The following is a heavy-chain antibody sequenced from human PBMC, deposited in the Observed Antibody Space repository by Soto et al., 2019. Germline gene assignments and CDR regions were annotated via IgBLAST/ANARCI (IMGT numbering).Heavy chain of an antibody. CDR3: AKDEDYYDSSGYYYFDY. CDR2: ISGSGGST. J-gene: IGHJ4*02. D-gene: IGHD3-22*01. Sequence: GGSLRLSCAASGFTFSSYAMSWVRQAPGKGLEWVSAISGSGGSTYYADSVKGRFTISRDNSKNTLYLQMNSLRAEDTAVYYCAKDEDYYDSSGYYYFDYWGQGTLVTVSS. V-gene: IGHV3-23*01. CDR1: GFTFSSYA.